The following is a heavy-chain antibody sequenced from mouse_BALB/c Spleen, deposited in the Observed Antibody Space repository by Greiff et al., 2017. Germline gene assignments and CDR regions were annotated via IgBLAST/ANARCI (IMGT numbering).Heavy chain of an antibody. CDR2: IYPGNGDT. J-gene: IGHJ3*01. V-gene: IGHV1-12*01. CDR1: GYTFTSYN. D-gene: IGHD2-4*01. CDR3: ASGMITFAY. Sequence: QVQLQQPGAELVKPGASVKMSCKASGYTFTSYNMHWVKQTPGQGLEWIGAIYPGNGDTSYNQKFKGKATLTADKSSSTAYMQLSSLTSEDSAVYYCASGMITFAYWGQGTLVTVSA.